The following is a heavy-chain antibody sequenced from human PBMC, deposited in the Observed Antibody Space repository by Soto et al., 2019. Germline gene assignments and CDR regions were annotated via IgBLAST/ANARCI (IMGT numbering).Heavy chain of an antibody. J-gene: IGHJ6*02. CDR3: AMDTAMALEGMDV. Sequence: QLQLQESGPGLVKPSETLSLDCIVSGGSSSSYYWGWIRQPPGKGLEWIGSFYYSGSSYYNPSLKSRVTISVDTSKNQFFLKLTSVTAADTAVYYCAMDTAMALEGMDVWGQGTTVTVSS. CDR1: GGSSSSYY. CDR2: FYYSGSS. V-gene: IGHV4-39*01. D-gene: IGHD5-18*01.